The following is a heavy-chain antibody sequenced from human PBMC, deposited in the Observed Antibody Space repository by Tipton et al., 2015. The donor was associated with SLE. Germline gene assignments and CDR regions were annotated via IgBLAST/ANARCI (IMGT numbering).Heavy chain of an antibody. V-gene: IGHV4-61*09. CDR3: ARGGSSFEY. Sequence: TLSLTCTVSGGSISSGSYYWSWIRQPAGKGLELIGHIYTSGSTNYYPSLKSRVTISVDTSKNQFSLKLSSVTAADTAVYYRARGGSSFEYWGQGTLVTVSS. CDR1: GGSISSGSYY. D-gene: IGHD1-26*01. J-gene: IGHJ4*02. CDR2: IYTSGST.